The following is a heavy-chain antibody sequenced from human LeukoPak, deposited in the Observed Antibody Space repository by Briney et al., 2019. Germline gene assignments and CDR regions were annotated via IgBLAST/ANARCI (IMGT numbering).Heavy chain of an antibody. CDR1: GFTFSSYS. D-gene: IGHD5-12*01. J-gene: IGHJ4*02. V-gene: IGHV3-21*01. Sequence: PGGSLRLSCAASGFTFSSYSMNWVRQAPGKGLEWVSSISSSSSYIYYADSVKGRFTISRDNAKNSLYLQMNSLRAEDTAVYYCARGSAPGVVATITDYWGQGTLVTVSS. CDR2: ISSSSSYI. CDR3: ARGSAPGVVATITDY.